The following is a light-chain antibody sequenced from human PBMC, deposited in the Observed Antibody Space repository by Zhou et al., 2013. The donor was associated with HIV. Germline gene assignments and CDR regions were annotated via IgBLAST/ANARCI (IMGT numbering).Light chain of an antibody. CDR2: DAS. Sequence: DIQMTQSPSSLSASVGDRVTITCQANQDISNYLNWYQQKPGKAPNLLIYDASNLETGVSSRFSGSGSGTEFTLTISSLQPEDIATYYCQQYNNVPPGVTFGPGTRVDIK. V-gene: IGKV1-33*01. CDR1: QDISNY. J-gene: IGKJ3*01. CDR3: QQYNNVPPGVT.